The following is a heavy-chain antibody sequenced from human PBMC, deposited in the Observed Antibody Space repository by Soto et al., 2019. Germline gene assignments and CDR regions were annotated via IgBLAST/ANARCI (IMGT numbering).Heavy chain of an antibody. V-gene: IGHV4-39*01. J-gene: IGHJ4*01. CDR2: VYLTVST. CDR1: GDSITTNGYY. CDR3: ARSHYTYSLLSEY. Sequence: SETLSLTCSVSGDSITTNGYYWGWILHPPGKGLQWIGNVYLTVSTFSHPSLTSRVFISVDTSKNEFSLRLTSVTAADTAVYYCARSHYTYSLLSEYWGTENIVIISS. D-gene: IGHD1-26*01.